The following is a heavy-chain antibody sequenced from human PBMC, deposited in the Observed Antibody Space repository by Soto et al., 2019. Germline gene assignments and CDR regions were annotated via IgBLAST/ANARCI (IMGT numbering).Heavy chain of an antibody. D-gene: IGHD6-19*01. V-gene: IGHV4-34*01. J-gene: IGHJ5*02. Sequence: SETLSLTCAVYGGSFSGYYWSWIRQPPGKGLEWIGEINHSGSTNYNPSLKSRVTISVDTSKNQFSLKLSSVTAADTAVYYCASDSSGWNYNWFDPWGQGTLVTVS. CDR2: INHSGST. CDR1: GGSFSGYY. CDR3: ASDSSGWNYNWFDP.